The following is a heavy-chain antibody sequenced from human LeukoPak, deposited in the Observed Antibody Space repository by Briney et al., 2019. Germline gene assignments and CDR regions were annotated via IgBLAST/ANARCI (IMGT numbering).Heavy chain of an antibody. J-gene: IGHJ6*03. V-gene: IGHV4-59*01. CDR2: IYYSGST. CDR3: ARGYYYDSSGYYYYYYYYMDV. D-gene: IGHD3-22*01. CDR1: GGSISSYC. Sequence: SETLSLTCTVSGGSISSYCWSWIRQPPGKGLEWIGYIYYSGSTNYNPSLKSRVTISVDTSKNQFSLKLSSVTAADTAVYYCARGYYYDSSGYYYYYYYYMDVWGKGTTVTVSS.